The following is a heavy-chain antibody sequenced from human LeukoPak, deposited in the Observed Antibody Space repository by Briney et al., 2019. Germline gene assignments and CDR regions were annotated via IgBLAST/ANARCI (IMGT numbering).Heavy chain of an antibody. J-gene: IGHJ3*02. V-gene: IGHV3-74*01. CDR1: GFTFSIYW. CDR2: LNSDGRGT. CDR3: AKSTLRAALDAFDI. Sequence: PGGSLRLSCAASGFTFSIYWMNWVRQAPGKGLVWVSHLNSDGRGTGYADSVKGRFTISRDNAKNTLYLQMNSLGAEDTAVYYCAKSTLRAALDAFDIWGQGTMVTVSS. D-gene: IGHD2-15*01.